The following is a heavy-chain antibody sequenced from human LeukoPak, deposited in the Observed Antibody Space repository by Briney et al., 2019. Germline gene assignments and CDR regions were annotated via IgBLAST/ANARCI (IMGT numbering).Heavy chain of an antibody. D-gene: IGHD6-13*01. V-gene: IGHV3-21*01. Sequence: GGSLRLSCAASGFTFSSYSMNWVRQAPGKGLEWVSSISSSSSYIYYADSVKGRFTISRDNAKNSLYLQMNSLRAEDTAVYYCARGPQQLAYYYYYYMDVWGKGTTVTVSS. CDR1: GFTFSSYS. J-gene: IGHJ6*03. CDR3: ARGPQQLAYYYYYYMDV. CDR2: ISSSSSYI.